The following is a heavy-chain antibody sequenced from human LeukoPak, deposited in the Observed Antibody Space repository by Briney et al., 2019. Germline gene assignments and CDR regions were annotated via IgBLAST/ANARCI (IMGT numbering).Heavy chain of an antibody. CDR2: AYYRSKWFY. CDR3: ARVAAPGPLYYYGMDV. V-gene: IGHV6-1*01. J-gene: IGHJ6*04. D-gene: IGHD6-13*01. CDR1: GDSVSSNGVA. Sequence: SQTLSLTCAISGDSVSSNGVAWNWIRQSPSRGLEWLGRAYYRSKWFYDYAVSVKSRIIINSGTSKNQFSLQLNSVTPEDTAVYYCARVAAPGPLYYYGMDVWGKGTTVTVSS.